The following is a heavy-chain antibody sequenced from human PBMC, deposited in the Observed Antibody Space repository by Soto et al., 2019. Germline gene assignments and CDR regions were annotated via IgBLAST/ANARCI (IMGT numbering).Heavy chain of an antibody. CDR2: ISGSGGST. CDR1: GFTFSTYA. V-gene: IGHV3-23*01. J-gene: IGHJ4*02. D-gene: IGHD3-3*01. Sequence: EVQMLESGGGLVQPGGSLRLSCAASGFTFSTYAMNWVRQAPGEGLEWVSAISGSGGSTDYADSVKGRFTISRANSKNTLYLEMNNLRAEDMAVYYCAKSAFDFWSGYSYAMDYWGQGTLVTVSS. CDR3: AKSAFDFWSGYSYAMDY.